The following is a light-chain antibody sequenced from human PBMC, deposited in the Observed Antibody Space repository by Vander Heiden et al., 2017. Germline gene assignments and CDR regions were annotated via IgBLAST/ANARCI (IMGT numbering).Light chain of an antibody. CDR2: AAS. J-gene: IGKJ4*01. V-gene: IGKV1-9*01. Sequence: IQLTQSPSSLSASVADRVPITCRASQGISSYLAWYQQKPGKAPKLLIYAASTLQSGVPARFSGSGSGTDFTLTISSLQPEDFAAYYCQQHDSYPLTFGRGTKVEIK. CDR3: QQHDSYPLT. CDR1: QGISSY.